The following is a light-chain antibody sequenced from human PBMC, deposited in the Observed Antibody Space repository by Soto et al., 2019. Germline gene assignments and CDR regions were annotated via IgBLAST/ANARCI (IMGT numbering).Light chain of an antibody. CDR1: QSITYW. J-gene: IGKJ2*01. CDR2: DVF. Sequence: DIQMTQSPSSLSASVGDRVTITCRASQSITYWLAWYQQKPGRAPKLLIYDVFNLQSGVPSRFSGSGSGTEFTVTISSLKSDDSATYYYKQYHSFSFTFGHGTKLEIK. CDR3: KQYHSFSFT. V-gene: IGKV1-5*01.